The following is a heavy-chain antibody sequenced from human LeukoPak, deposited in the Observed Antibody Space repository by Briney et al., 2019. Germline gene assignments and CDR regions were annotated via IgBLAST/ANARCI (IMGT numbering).Heavy chain of an antibody. V-gene: IGHV3-23*01. J-gene: IGHJ4*02. CDR3: VRPSIAVAGYFDS. CDR2: ISGGGGT. D-gene: IGHD6-19*01. CDR1: GFTFSTYA. Sequence: PPGGSLRLSCVASGFTFSTYAMSWVRQAPGKGLEWVSSISGGGGTYYAASVEGRFTVSRDNSKNTLYLQMNSLRGDDTAVYYCVRPSIAVAGYFDSWGQGTLVTVSS.